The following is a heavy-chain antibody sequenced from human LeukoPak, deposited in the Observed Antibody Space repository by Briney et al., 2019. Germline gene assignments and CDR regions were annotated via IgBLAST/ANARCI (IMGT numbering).Heavy chain of an antibody. CDR1: GFTVNSNF. CDR3: ARGRPDYYFDY. V-gene: IGHV3-53*01. J-gene: IGHJ4*02. CDR2: IYTDGST. Sequence: GGSLRLSCAASGFTVNSNFMSWVRQAPGKGLEWLSVIYTDGSTYYADSVKGRFTFSRDNSKNTLYLQINSLRAEDTAVYYCARGRPDYYFDYWGQGTLVTVSS. D-gene: IGHD3-3*01.